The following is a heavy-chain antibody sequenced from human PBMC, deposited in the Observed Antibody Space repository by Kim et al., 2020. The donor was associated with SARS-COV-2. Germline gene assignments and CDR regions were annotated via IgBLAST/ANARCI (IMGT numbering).Heavy chain of an antibody. Sequence: GGSLRLSCAASGFTFSSYSMNWVRQAPGKGLEWVSSISSSSSYIYYADSVKGRFTNSRDNAKNSLYLQMNSLRAEDTAVYYCARDLGSDNWGGYYYYGMDVWGQGTTVTVSS. V-gene: IGHV3-21*01. CDR1: GFTFSSYS. J-gene: IGHJ6*02. CDR3: ARDLGSDNWGGYYYYGMDV. CDR2: ISSSSSYI. D-gene: IGHD7-27*01.